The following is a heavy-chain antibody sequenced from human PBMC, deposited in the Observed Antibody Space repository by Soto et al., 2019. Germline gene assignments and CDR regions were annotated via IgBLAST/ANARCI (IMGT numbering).Heavy chain of an antibody. J-gene: IGHJ5*02. CDR3: ARDYEYCSSTSCYATFDP. CDR1: GGSISSGGYY. Sequence: SETLSLTCTVSGGSISSGGYYWSWIRQHPGKGMEWIGYIYYSGSTYYNPSLKSRVTISVGTSKNQFSLKLSSVTAADTAVYYCARDYEYCSSTSCYATFDPWGQGTLVTVSS. V-gene: IGHV4-31*03. CDR2: IYYSGST. D-gene: IGHD2-2*01.